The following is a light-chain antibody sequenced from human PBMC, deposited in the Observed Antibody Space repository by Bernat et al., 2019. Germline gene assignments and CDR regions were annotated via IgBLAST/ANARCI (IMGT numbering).Light chain of an antibody. J-gene: IGLJ1*01. V-gene: IGLV3-21*03. CDR2: DDS. CDR3: QVWDSSSDHYV. Sequence: SYVLTQPPSVSVAPGKTARITCGGNNIGSKSVHWYQQKPGQAPVLVVYDDSDRPSGIPGRFSGSNSGNTATLTISRVEAGDEADYYCQVWDSSSDHYVFGTRTKVTVL. CDR1: NIGSKS.